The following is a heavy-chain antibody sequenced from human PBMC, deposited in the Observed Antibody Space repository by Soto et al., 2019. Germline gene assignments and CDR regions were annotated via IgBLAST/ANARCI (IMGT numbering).Heavy chain of an antibody. D-gene: IGHD6-19*01. V-gene: IGHV5-51*01. CDR2: IYPGDSEI. Sequence: GESLKISCLASGYSFTTYWIAWVRQTPGRGLEWMGIIYPGDSEIKYSPSFDGQVTFSVDKSTSTAYLQWIGLKTSDTGMYFCARSPAGTALAPFAFRGQGSRFIASS. J-gene: IGHJ4*02. CDR1: GYSFTTYW. CDR3: ARSPAGTALAPFAF.